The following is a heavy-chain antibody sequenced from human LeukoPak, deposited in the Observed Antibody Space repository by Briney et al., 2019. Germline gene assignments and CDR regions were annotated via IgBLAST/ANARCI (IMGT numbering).Heavy chain of an antibody. V-gene: IGHV4-34*01. J-gene: IGHJ2*01. CDR2: INHSGST. CDR1: GGSFSGYY. D-gene: IGHD4-17*01. Sequence: SETLTLTCAVYGGSFSGYYWSWIRQPPGKGQEWIGEINHSGSTNYNPSLKSRVTISVDTSKNQFSLKLSSVTAADTAVYYCARGSIGRTVTTPWYFDLWGRGTLVTVSS. CDR3: ARGSIGRTVTTPWYFDL.